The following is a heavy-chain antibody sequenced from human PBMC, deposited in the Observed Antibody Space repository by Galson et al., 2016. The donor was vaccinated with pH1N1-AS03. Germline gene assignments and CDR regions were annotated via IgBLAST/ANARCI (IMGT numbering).Heavy chain of an antibody. CDR3: SRDSCNGAGCFPGF. D-gene: IGHD2-15*01. J-gene: IGHJ4*02. CDR1: GLTVGNNY. CDR2: IFSGGDT. V-gene: IGHV3-53*05. Sequence: SLRLSCAVSGLTVGNNYMSWFRQAPGKGLESVSLIFSGGDTMYAESVRGRFIISRDSSTNTEFLQMNSLRPEDTAIYYCSRDSCNGAGCFPGFWGRGTLVTVSS.